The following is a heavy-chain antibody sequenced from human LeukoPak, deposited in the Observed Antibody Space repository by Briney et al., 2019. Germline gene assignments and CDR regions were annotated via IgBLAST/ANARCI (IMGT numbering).Heavy chain of an antibody. D-gene: IGHD6-13*01. Sequence: ALVKVSCKASGYTFTSYAMHWVRQAPGQRLEWMGWINAGNGNTKYSQKFQGRVTITRDTSASTAYMELSSLRSEDTAVYYCARGIKQLANWFDPWGQGTLVTVSS. CDR2: INAGNGNT. CDR1: GYTFTSYA. CDR3: ARGIKQLANWFDP. V-gene: IGHV1-3*01. J-gene: IGHJ5*02.